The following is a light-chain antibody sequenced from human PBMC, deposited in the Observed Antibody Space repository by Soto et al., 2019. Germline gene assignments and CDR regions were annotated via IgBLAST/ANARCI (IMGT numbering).Light chain of an antibody. CDR3: MQATHWPYT. J-gene: IGKJ2*01. CDR1: QSFVSGGGSTY. CDR2: KVS. Sequence: DVGMTQSPISLPVTLGQPASISCRSSQSFVSGGGSTYLSWFQQTPGQSPRRLIYKVSDRDSGVPDRFSGSGSDTDFTLKISRVEAEDVGVYFCMQATHWPYTFGQGTKLEIE. V-gene: IGKV2-30*01.